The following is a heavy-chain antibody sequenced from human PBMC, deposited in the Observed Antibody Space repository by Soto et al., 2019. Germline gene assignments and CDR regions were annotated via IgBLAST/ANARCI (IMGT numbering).Heavy chain of an antibody. CDR1: GFTFGSYW. CDR2: INGDGRST. J-gene: IGHJ4*02. CDR3: SRETLWFGESPKS. V-gene: IGHV3-74*01. D-gene: IGHD3-10*01. Sequence: EVQLVESGGGSVQTGGSLRISCAAYGFTFGSYWMDWIRQAPGKGLVWVSRINGDGRSTTYADSVKGRFTISRDNAANTMYLQMNSLRADDTAVYYCSRETLWFGESPKSGGPGTLVTVSS.